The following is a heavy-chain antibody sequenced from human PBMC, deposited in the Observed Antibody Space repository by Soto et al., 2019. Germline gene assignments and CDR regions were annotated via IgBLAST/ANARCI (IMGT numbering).Heavy chain of an antibody. CDR1: GFPFSNYE. J-gene: IGHJ6*03. Sequence: GGSLRLSCAAFGFPFSNYEMHWVRQAPGKGLEYVSGISNNGAHTDYAKSVKGRFTISRDNSENTLYLQMGSLRAEDMALYYCARRGYGSRWPNVYMDVWGKGTTVTVSS. CDR2: ISNNGAHT. V-gene: IGHV3-64*01. CDR3: ARRGYGSRWPNVYMDV. D-gene: IGHD6-13*01.